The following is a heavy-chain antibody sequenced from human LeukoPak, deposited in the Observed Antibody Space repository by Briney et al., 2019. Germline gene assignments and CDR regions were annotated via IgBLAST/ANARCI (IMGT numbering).Heavy chain of an antibody. V-gene: IGHV3-23*01. CDR2: ISGRAGST. D-gene: IGHD4-11*01. CDR1: GFTFSSYG. CDR3: ARPTTITTEAFGY. J-gene: IGHJ4*01. Sequence: GGSLRLSCAASGFTFSSYGMHWVRQAPGKGLEWVSSISGRAGSTFYADSVKGRFNISRDNSRGTLYLHMRSLRADDTAVYYCARPTTITTEAFGYWGHGTLVTVSS.